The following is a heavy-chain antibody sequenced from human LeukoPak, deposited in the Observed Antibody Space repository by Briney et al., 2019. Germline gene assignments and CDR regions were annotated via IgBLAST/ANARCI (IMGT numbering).Heavy chain of an antibody. D-gene: IGHD4-17*01. J-gene: IGHJ5*02. Sequence: KPSETLSLTCAVYGGSFSGYYWSWIRQPPGEGLEWIGEINHSGSTNYNPSLKSRVTISVDTSKNQFSLKLSSVTAADTAVYYCASRTTVTTLTGWFDPWGQGTLVTVSS. CDR1: GGSFSGYY. V-gene: IGHV4-34*01. CDR3: ASRTTVTTLTGWFDP. CDR2: INHSGST.